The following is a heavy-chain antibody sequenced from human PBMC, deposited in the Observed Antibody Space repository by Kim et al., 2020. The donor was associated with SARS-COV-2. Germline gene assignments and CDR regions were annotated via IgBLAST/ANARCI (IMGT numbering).Heavy chain of an antibody. V-gene: IGHV4-34*01. CDR2: INHSGST. Sequence: SETLSLTCAVYGGSFSGYYWSWIRQPPGKGLEWIGEINHSGSTNYNQSLKSRVTISVDTSKNQFSLKLSSVTAADTAVYYCARRGPGRDFDRPWGQGSL. CDR3: ARRGPGRDFDRP. D-gene: IGHD3-9*01. CDR1: GGSFSGYY. J-gene: IGHJ5*02.